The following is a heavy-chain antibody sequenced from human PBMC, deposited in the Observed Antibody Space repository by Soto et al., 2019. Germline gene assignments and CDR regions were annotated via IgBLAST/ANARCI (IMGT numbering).Heavy chain of an antibody. D-gene: IGHD3-9*01. V-gene: IGHV3-15*01. CDR2: IKSKTDGGTA. J-gene: IGHJ4*02. Sequence: LRLSCVASGFNLSHPWMTWVRQAAGKGLEWVGRIKSKTDGGTADYGAPVKGRATISRDDSKNTVYLQMNSMKTEDTAVYYCTTGIYYDILTGYHNVAYWGQGALVTVSS. CDR1: GFNLSHPW. CDR3: TTGIYYDILTGYHNVAY.